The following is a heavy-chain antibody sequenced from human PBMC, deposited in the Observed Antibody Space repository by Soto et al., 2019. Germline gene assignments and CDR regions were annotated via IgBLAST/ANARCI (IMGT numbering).Heavy chain of an antibody. J-gene: IGHJ3*02. CDR2: VNTDGGAM. Sequence: LRLSCVASGFTFSSHWMHWVRQAPGKGLVWVSRVNTDGGAMTYADSVKGRFTISRDNAKNTLYLQMNSLRAEDTAVYYCARTKDFAFDIWGQGTMVTVSS. CDR3: ARTKDFAFDI. CDR1: GFTFSSHW. V-gene: IGHV3-74*01.